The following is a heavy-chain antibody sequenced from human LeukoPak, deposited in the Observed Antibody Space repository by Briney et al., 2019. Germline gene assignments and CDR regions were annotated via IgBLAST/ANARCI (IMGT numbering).Heavy chain of an antibody. J-gene: IGHJ4*02. V-gene: IGHV4-4*07. CDR2: THAGGTT. Sequence: PSETLSLTCAVSGVSVSSYHWSWIRQPAGKRLEWLGRTHAGGTTNYNPSLDSRVTMSVDTSKNQFSLELRSVTAADTAVYYCARDGLYSYGYSYFDFWGQGTLVTVSS. CDR1: GVSVSSYH. D-gene: IGHD5-18*01. CDR3: ARDGLYSYGYSYFDF.